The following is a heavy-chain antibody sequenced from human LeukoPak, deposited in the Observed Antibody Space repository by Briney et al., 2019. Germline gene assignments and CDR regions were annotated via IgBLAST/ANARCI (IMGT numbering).Heavy chain of an antibody. CDR1: GFTFSSYS. D-gene: IGHD6-19*01. CDR3: ARGSGYSSGWY. CDR2: ISSSSSTI. J-gene: IGHJ4*02. Sequence: GGSLRLSCAASGFTFSSYSMNWVRQAPGKGLEWVSYISSSSSTIYYADSVKGRFTISRDNAKISLYLQMDSLRAEDTAVYYCARGSGYSSGWYWGQGTLVTVSS. V-gene: IGHV3-48*01.